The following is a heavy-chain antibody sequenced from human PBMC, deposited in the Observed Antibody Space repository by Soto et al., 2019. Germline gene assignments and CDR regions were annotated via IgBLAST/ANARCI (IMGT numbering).Heavy chain of an antibody. Sequence: PSETLSLTYTVSGGSISSYYWSWIRQPPGKGLEWIWSINYSETTNYNPALKSRVTISVDTSKNHFSLTLTSVTAADTAVYFCVRLRCSSSNCLSVSYYYYGMDVGGQGTTVPVS. CDR3: VRLRCSSSNCLSVSYYYYGMDV. V-gene: IGHV4-59*08. CDR2: INYSETT. CDR1: GGSISSYY. J-gene: IGHJ6*02. D-gene: IGHD2-2*01.